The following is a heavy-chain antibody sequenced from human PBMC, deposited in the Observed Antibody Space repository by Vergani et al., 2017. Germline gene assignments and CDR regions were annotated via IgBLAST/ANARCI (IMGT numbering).Heavy chain of an antibody. D-gene: IGHD3-22*01. V-gene: IGHV3-15*01. J-gene: IGHJ5*02. Sequence: EVQLVETGGGLIQPGGSLRLSCAASGFTVSSNYMSWVRQAPGKGLEWVGRIKSKTDGGTTDYAAPVKGRFTISRDDSKKTLYLQMNSLKNEDPAVYYCAKDAPISGYYYARLDSIEGWFDPWGQGTLVTVSS. CDR2: IKSKTDGGTT. CDR1: GFTVSSNY. CDR3: AKDAPISGYYYARLDSIEGWFDP.